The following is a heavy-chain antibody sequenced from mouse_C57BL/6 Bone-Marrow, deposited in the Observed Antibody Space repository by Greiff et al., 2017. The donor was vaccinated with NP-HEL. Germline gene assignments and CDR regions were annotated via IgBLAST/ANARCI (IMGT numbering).Heavy chain of an antibody. CDR3: ERWDYCSSSRWYFDV. D-gene: IGHD1-1*01. J-gene: IGHJ1*03. CDR1: GYTFTSYG. V-gene: IGHV1-81*01. CDR2: IYPRSGNT. Sequence: QVQLQQSGAELARPGASVKLSCKASGYTFTSYGISWVKQRTGQGLEWIGEIYPRSGNTYYNEKFKGKATLTADKSSSTAYMELRSLTSEDSAVEFCERWDYCSSSRWYFDVGGRGTAITVSA.